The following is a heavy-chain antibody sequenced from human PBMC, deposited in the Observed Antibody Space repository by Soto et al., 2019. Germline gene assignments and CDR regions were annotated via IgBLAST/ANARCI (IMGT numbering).Heavy chain of an antibody. Sequence: SETLSLTCAVYGGSFSGYYWSWIRQPPGKGLEWIGSIHYSGSTYYNPSLKSRVTISVDTSKNQFSLKLSSVTAADTAVYYCARQYGYCSGGSCYPYYYYYMDVWGKGTTVTV. CDR3: ARQYGYCSGGSCYPYYYYYMDV. D-gene: IGHD2-15*01. J-gene: IGHJ6*03. CDR2: IHYSGST. V-gene: IGHV4-34*01. CDR1: GGSFSGYY.